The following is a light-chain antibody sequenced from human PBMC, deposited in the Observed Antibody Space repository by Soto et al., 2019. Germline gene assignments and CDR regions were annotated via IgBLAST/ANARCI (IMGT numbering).Light chain of an antibody. CDR1: ESVTSTY. CDR2: AAS. CDR3: QVFGSSPRYT. Sequence: ENVLTQSPGTLSLSPGERATLSCRTSESVTSTYLAWYQQYPGQPPRLLIYAASSRVTGIPDRFSGSGSGTDFTLTISRLEPEDFAVYYCQVFGSSPRYTFGRGTKLEIK. V-gene: IGKV3-20*01. J-gene: IGKJ2*01.